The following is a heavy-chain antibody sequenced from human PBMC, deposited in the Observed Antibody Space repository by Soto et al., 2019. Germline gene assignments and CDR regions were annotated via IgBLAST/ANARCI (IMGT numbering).Heavy chain of an antibody. CDR3: AKDRALENQTPYGMDV. CDR2: ISGRGDHR. CDR1: PITVYNFAA. V-gene: IGHV3-23*01. Sequence: EMPLLESGGGLGQPGGSLRLSCVASPITVYNFAAMSWVRQTPERGLGWVSTISGRGDHRYYADSVKGRFTISRDNSKNRLYLQMDGLRVDDTAVYYCAKDRALENQTPYGMDVWGQGTTVTV. J-gene: IGHJ6*02. D-gene: IGHD2-2*01.